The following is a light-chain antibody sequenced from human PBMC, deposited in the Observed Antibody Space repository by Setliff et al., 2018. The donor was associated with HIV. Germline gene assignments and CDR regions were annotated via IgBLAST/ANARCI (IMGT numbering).Light chain of an antibody. J-gene: IGLJ1*01. CDR1: NSDVGGYNY. CDR3: CSYTSTSTSA. CDR2: NVI. Sequence: QSVLTQPRSVSGSPGQSVTISCTGSNSDVGGYNYVSWYQQHSGKAPKLIIYNVIKRPSGVPDRFSGSKSGNTASLTISGLQAEDEADYYCCSYTSTSTSAFGTGTKVTVL. V-gene: IGLV2-11*01.